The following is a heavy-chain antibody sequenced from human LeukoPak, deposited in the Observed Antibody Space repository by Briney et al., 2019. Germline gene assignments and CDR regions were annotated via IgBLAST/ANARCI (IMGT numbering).Heavy chain of an antibody. CDR3: AKDEEQWIQYWFAIDY. CDR2: ISYDGSSK. V-gene: IGHV3-30*18. D-gene: IGHD2-8*02. J-gene: IGHJ4*02. CDR1: VFTFNNYG. Sequence: GGSLRLSCAASVFTFNNYGMHWVRQAPGKGLEWVAVISYDGSSKYYADSVKGRFTISRDNSKNTLYLQMDSLRAEDTAVYYCAKDEEQWIQYWFAIDYWGQGTPVTVSS.